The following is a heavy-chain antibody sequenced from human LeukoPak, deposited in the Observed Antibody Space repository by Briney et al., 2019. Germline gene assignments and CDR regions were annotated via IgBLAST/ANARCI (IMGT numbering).Heavy chain of an antibody. Sequence: RASVKVSCKASGYTFTSYGISWVRQAPGQGLEWMGWISSYNGNTNYAQKLQGRVTMTTDTSTSAAYMELRSLRSDDTAVYYCARHTLYGSGSYYVYYFDYWGQGTLVTVSS. CDR2: ISSYNGNT. J-gene: IGHJ4*02. CDR3: ARHTLYGSGSYYVYYFDY. D-gene: IGHD3-10*01. CDR1: GYTFTSYG. V-gene: IGHV1-18*01.